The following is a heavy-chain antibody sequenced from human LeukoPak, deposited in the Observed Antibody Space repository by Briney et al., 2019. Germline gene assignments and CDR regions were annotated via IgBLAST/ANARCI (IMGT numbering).Heavy chain of an antibody. CDR2: ISSSSSTI. CDR1: GFTFSSYS. V-gene: IGHV3-48*01. J-gene: IGHJ4*02. Sequence: GGSLRLSCAASGFTFSSYSMNWVRQAPGKGLEWVSYISSSSSTIYYADSVKGRFTISRDNAKNSLYLQMNSLRAEDTAVYYCARVIPAAEYYFDYWGQGTLVTVSS. CDR3: ARVIPAAEYYFDY. D-gene: IGHD2-2*01.